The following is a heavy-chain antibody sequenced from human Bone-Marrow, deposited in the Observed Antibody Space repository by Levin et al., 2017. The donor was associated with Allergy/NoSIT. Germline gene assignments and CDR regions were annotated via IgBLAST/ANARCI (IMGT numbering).Heavy chain of an antibody. J-gene: IGHJ4*02. CDR2: VYPTDSSA. CDR3: ARGNYDFWSGNYHSFDY. CDR1: GYTFTNHW. D-gene: IGHD3-3*01. V-gene: IGHV5-51*01. Sequence: GASVKVSCKTSGYTFTNHWIGWVRQIPGNGLEWMGIVYPTDSSATYGPSFQGQVTMSVDKSISTAYLQWSSLQASDTAIYYCARGNYDFWSGNYHSFDYWGQGTLLSVSS.